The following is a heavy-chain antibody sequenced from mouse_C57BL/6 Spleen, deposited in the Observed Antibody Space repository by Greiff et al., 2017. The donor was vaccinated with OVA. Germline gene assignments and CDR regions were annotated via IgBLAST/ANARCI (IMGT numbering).Heavy chain of an antibody. CDR2: IDPETGGT. CDR1: GYTFTDYE. V-gene: IGHV1-15*01. CDR3: TRMGYSAWFAY. Sequence: QVQLQQSGAELVRPGASVTLSCKASGYTFTDYEMHWVKQTPVHGLEWIGAIDPETGGTAYNQKFKGKAILTADKSSSTAYMELRSLTSEDSAVYYCTRMGYSAWFAYWGQGTLVTVSA. J-gene: IGHJ3*01. D-gene: IGHD2-3*01.